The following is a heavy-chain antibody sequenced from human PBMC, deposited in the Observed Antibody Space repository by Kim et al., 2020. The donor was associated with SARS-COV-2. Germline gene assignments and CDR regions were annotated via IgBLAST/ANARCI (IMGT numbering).Heavy chain of an antibody. Sequence: KGRFTISRDNAKNSLYLQMNSLRAEDTAVYYCAGAQGDTAMVRYYYYGMDVWGQGTTVTVSS. V-gene: IGHV3-7*04. D-gene: IGHD5-18*01. CDR3: AGAQGDTAMVRYYYYGMDV. J-gene: IGHJ6*02.